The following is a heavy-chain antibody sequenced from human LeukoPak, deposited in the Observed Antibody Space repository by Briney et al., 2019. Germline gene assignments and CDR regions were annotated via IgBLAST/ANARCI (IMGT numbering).Heavy chain of an antibody. Sequence: PGGSLRLSCAASGFTFSSYGMHWVRQAPGKGLEWVAFIRYDGSNKYYADSVKGRSTISRDNSKNTLYLQMNSLRAEDTAVYYCAKDTYYYDSSAYLGSDYWGQGTLVTVSS. D-gene: IGHD3-22*01. CDR2: IRYDGSNK. CDR3: AKDTYYYDSSAYLGSDY. V-gene: IGHV3-30*02. J-gene: IGHJ4*02. CDR1: GFTFSSYG.